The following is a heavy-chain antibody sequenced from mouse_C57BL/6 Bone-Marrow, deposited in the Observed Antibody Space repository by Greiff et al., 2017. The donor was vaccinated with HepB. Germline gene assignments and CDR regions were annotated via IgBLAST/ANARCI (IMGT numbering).Heavy chain of an antibody. V-gene: IGHV1-80*01. CDR3: ASRGFLLWLRRDWYFDV. Sequence: QVQLQQSGAELVKPGASVKISCKASGYAFSGYWMNWVKQRPGKGLEWIGQIYPGDGDTNYNGKFKGKATLTADKSSSTAYMQLSSLTSEDSAVYFCASRGFLLWLRRDWYFDVWGTGTTVTVSS. CDR1: GYAFSGYW. D-gene: IGHD2-9*01. J-gene: IGHJ1*03. CDR2: IYPGDGDT.